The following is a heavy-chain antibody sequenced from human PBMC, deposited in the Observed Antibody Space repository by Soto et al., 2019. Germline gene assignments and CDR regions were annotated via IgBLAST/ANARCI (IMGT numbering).Heavy chain of an antibody. Sequence: SETLSLTCTVSGGSISASSYYWGWIRQPPGKGLEWIGYIYYSGSANYNPSLKSRVTISVDTSKNQFSLKLSSVTAADTAVYYCARAGAATLSDYWGQGTLVTVSS. CDR1: GGSISASSYY. D-gene: IGHD2-15*01. V-gene: IGHV4-61*05. CDR2: IYYSGSA. J-gene: IGHJ4*02. CDR3: ARAGAATLSDY.